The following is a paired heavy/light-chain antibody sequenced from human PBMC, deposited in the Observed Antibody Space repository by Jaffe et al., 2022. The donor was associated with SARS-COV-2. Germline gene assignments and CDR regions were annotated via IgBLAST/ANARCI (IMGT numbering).Light chain of an antibody. CDR1: QSVRNN. CDR3: QQYDAWSPRT. Sequence: EIVMTQSPATLSVSPGQRATLSCRASQSVRNNLAWYQQRPGQAPRLLIYGASTRATGIPARFSGSGSGTDFTLTITSLQSEDFALYYCQQYDAWSPRTFGQGTRVEI. J-gene: IGKJ1*01. CDR2: GAS. V-gene: IGKV3-15*01.
Heavy chain of an antibody. CDR1: GGTFSDYY. J-gene: IGHJ6*03. Sequence: QVQLQQWGAGLVKPSETLSLTCAAYGGTFSDYYWSWIRQSPGEGLEWIGEINRFGSTNYNPSLQSRVTISIDTSKNQFSLKLSPVTAADTAVYYCARVWGDYGSGPFGYMDVWGRGTTVTVSS. CDR3: ARVWGDYGSGPFGYMDV. V-gene: IGHV4-34*01. D-gene: IGHD3-10*01. CDR2: INRFGST.